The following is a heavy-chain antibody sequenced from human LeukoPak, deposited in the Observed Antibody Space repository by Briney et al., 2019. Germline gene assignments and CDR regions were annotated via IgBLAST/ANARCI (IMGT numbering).Heavy chain of an antibody. V-gene: IGHV4-39*07. CDR2: IFYSGST. CDR1: SGSISTSNYY. J-gene: IGHJ6*03. CDR3: ARVGCGGDCYYPIYYYYYMDV. Sequence: SETLSLTCTVSSGSISTSNYYWGWVRQPPGKALEWIGNIFYSGSTYYSPSLKSRVTISLDTSRNQFSLKLSSVTAADTAVYYCARVGCGGDCYYPIYYYYYMDVWGKGTTVTVSS. D-gene: IGHD2-21*02.